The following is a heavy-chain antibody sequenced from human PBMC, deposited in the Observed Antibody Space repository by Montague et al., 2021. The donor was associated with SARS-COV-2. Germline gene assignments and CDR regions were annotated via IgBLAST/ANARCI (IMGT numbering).Heavy chain of an antibody. V-gene: IGHV6-1*01. Sequence: CAISGDSVSSNSAAWNWIRQSPSRGLEWLGRTYYRSKWYNEYAVSVNSRIIIDPDTSKNQFSLQVNSVTPEDTAVYYCARGADRYYFYGMDVWGQGTTVTVSS. CDR2: TYYRSKWYN. CDR3: ARGADRYYFYGMDV. D-gene: IGHD6-19*01. J-gene: IGHJ6*02. CDR1: GDSVSSNSAA.